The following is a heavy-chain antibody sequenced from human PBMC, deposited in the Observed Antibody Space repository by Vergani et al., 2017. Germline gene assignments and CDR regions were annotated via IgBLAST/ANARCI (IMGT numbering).Heavy chain of an antibody. CDR3: ARDPPEEYYDFWSGHNWFDP. J-gene: IGHJ5*02. Sequence: QVQLVQSGAEVKKPGASVKVSCKASGYTFTSYAMHWVRQAPGQRLEWMGWINAGNGNTKYSQKFQGRVTITRDTSASTAYMELSSLRSEDTAVYYCARDPPEEYYDFWSGHNWFDPWGQGTRVTVSS. D-gene: IGHD3-3*01. CDR2: INAGNGNT. V-gene: IGHV1-3*01. CDR1: GYTFTSYA.